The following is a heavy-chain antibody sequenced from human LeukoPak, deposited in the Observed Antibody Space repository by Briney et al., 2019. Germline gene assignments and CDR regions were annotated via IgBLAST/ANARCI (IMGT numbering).Heavy chain of an antibody. CDR1: GGSISSYY. J-gene: IGHJ4*02. Sequence: SETLSLTCTVSGGSISSYYWNWIRQPAGKGLDWIGRIYTSGSTNCNPSLKSRVTMSVDTSKNQFSLKLTSVTAADTAVYYCARGRAALSDLDYWGQGTLVTVSS. CDR3: ARGRAALSDLDY. CDR2: IYTSGST. D-gene: IGHD6-13*01. V-gene: IGHV4-4*07.